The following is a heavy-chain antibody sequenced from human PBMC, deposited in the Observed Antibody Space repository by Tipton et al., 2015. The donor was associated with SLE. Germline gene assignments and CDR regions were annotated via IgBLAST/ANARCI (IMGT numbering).Heavy chain of an antibody. CDR1: GGSISSSSYY. V-gene: IGHV4-39*07. J-gene: IGHJ3*02. CDR3: ARDKHSSGWDAFDI. Sequence: TLSLTCTVSGGSISSSSYYWGWIRQPPGKGLEWIGSIYYSGSTNYNPSLKSRVTISVDTSKNQFSLKLSSVTAADTAVYYCARDKHSSGWDAFDIWGQGTMVTVSS. CDR2: IYYSGST. D-gene: IGHD6-19*01.